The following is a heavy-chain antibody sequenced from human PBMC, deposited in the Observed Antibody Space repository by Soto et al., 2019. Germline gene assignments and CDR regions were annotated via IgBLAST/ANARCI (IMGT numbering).Heavy chain of an antibody. CDR1: GFSFSSIGEG. CDR3: VQSRCGGDCLQSYSSHSYYGLDV. CDR2: IYWDDDK. D-gene: IGHD2-21*02. J-gene: IGHJ6*02. Sequence: QITLKESGPPLVKPTQTLTLTCTFPGFSFSSIGEGVGWIRQPPGKALEWLALIYWDDDKRYSPSLKSRLTITKATSKNQVVLTMTNMDPVDKATYYCVQSRCGGDCLQSYSSHSYYGLDVWGQGTTVTVSS. V-gene: IGHV2-5*02.